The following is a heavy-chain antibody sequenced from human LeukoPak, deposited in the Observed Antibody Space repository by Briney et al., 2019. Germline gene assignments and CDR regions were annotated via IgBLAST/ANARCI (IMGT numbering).Heavy chain of an antibody. V-gene: IGHV3-23*01. D-gene: IGHD4-17*01. CDR1: GFTFSSYA. Sequence: GGSLRLSCVASGFTFSSYAMSWVRQAPGKGPEWVSFVSENGRAAYADSVKGRFTISRDNSRKTLYLQMSSLRAEDTALYYCTKRLGDYFDYWGQGTLVTVSS. CDR2: VSENGRA. CDR3: TKRLGDYFDY. J-gene: IGHJ4*02.